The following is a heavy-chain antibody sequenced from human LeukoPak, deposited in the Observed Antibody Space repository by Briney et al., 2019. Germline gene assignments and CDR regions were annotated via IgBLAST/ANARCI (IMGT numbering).Heavy chain of an antibody. V-gene: IGHV3-64*01. CDR1: GFTFSSYA. J-gene: IGHJ4*02. CDR3: ARDSDESSGWYGYFDY. Sequence: GSLRLSCAASGFTFSSYAMHWVRQAPGKGLEYVSAISSNGGSTYYANSVKGRFTISRDNSKNTLYLQMGSLRAEDMAVYYCARDSDESSGWYGYFDYWGQGTLVTVSS. D-gene: IGHD6-19*01. CDR2: ISSNGGST.